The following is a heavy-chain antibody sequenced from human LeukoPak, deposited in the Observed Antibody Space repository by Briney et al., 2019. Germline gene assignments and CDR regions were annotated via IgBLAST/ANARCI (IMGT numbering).Heavy chain of an antibody. V-gene: IGHV3-30*01. Sequence: PGGSLRLSCAASGFTFSSYAMHWVRQAPGKGLEWVAVISYDGSNKYYADSVKGRFTISRDNSKNTLYLQMNSLRAEDTAVYYCARSRYSGYDSRDAFDIWGQGTMVTVS. J-gene: IGHJ3*02. CDR3: ARSRYSGYDSRDAFDI. D-gene: IGHD5-12*01. CDR2: ISYDGSNK. CDR1: GFTFSSYA.